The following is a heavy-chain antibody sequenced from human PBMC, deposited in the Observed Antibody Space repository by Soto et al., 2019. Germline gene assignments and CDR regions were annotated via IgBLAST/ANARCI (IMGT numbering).Heavy chain of an antibody. J-gene: IGHJ4*02. Sequence: SVKVSCKASGGTFSSYAISWVRQAPGQGLEWMGGIIPIFGTANYAQKFQGRVTITADKSTSTAYMELSSLRSEDTAVYYCARDDIAAAGTLSPSDYWGQGTLVT. V-gene: IGHV1-69*06. CDR3: ARDDIAAAGTLSPSDY. CDR1: GGTFSSYA. D-gene: IGHD6-13*01. CDR2: IIPIFGTA.